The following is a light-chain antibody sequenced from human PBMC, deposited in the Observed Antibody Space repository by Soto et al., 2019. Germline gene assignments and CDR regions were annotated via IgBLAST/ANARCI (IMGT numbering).Light chain of an antibody. CDR3: SSYTDSSNYV. J-gene: IGLJ1*01. V-gene: IGLV2-14*03. CDR1: SSDVGGYNY. CDR2: EVS. Sequence: QSVLTQPASVSGSPGQSITISCTGTSSDVGGYNYVSWYQQHPGKGPKLMIYEVSNRPSGVSNRFSGSKSGNTATLTLSGLQAEAEADYYCSSYTDSSNYVFGTGTKVTVL.